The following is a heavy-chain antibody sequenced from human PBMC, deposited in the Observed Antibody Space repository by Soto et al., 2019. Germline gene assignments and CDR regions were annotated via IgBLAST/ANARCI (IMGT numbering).Heavy chain of an antibody. CDR3: ARDFYRDYLLDY. Sequence: SLRLSCSASGFTFSDENMSWVRQVPGKGLEWVPGISGGGSYIFYADSVQGRFSISRDNPKNSLFLEMNSLRAEDTAVYYCARDFYRDYLLDYWGQGTLVTVSS. J-gene: IGHJ4*02. V-gene: IGHV3-21*06. CDR1: GFTFSDEN. D-gene: IGHD4-17*01. CDR2: ISGGGSYI.